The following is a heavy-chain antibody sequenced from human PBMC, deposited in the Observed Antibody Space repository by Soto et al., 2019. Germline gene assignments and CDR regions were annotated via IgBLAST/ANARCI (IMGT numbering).Heavy chain of an antibody. Sequence: QVQLQESGPGLVKPSQTLSLTCTVSGGSISSGGYYWSWIRQHPGKGLEWIGYIYYSGSTYYNPSLKSRVTLSVDTSNNQFSLKLSAVTAADTAVYYCARSSGADFWSGPARRTKQHWFAPWGQGTLVTVSS. V-gene: IGHV4-31*03. CDR2: IYYSGST. CDR1: GGSISSGGYY. J-gene: IGHJ5*02. CDR3: ARSSGADFWSGPARRTKQHWFAP. D-gene: IGHD3-3*01.